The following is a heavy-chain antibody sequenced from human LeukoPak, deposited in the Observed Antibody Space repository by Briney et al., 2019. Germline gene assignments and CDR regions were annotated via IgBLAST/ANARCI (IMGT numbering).Heavy chain of an antibody. D-gene: IGHD6-13*01. Sequence: GGSLRLSCAASGFTFSSYAMSWARQAPGKGLEWVPAISGSGGSTYYADSVKGRFTISRDNSKNTLYLQMNSLRAEDTAVYYCAKDRQYSSSWLSWFDPWGQGTLVTVSS. CDR3: AKDRQYSSSWLSWFDP. V-gene: IGHV3-23*01. J-gene: IGHJ5*02. CDR1: GFTFSSYA. CDR2: ISGSGGST.